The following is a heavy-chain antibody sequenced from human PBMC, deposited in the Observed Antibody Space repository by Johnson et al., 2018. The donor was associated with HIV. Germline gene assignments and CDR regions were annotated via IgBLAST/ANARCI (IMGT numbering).Heavy chain of an antibody. CDR3: AREGPSERAGFDI. CDR2: INNDGSST. V-gene: IGHV3-74*01. Sequence: VHLVESGGGLVQPGGSLRLSCAASGFTFSNYWMHWVRQVPGKGLVWVSRINNDGSSTSYADSVKGRFTISRDNAKNSLYLQMNSLRAEDTALYYCAREGPSERAGFDIWGQGTMVTVSS. CDR1: GFTFSNYW. D-gene: IGHD6-6*01. J-gene: IGHJ3*02.